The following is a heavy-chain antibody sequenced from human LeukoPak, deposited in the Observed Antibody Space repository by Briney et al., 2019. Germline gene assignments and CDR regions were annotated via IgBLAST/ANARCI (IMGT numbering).Heavy chain of an antibody. CDR3: ARGRVSSSTWYSTYYYYFYMDV. Sequence: SETLSLTCTVSGGYISSYYWSWIRQPPGEGLEWIGYVYYTGSTNYNPSLKSRVTISRDTSKNHFSLELSSATAADTAVYFCARGRVSSSTWYSTYYYYFYMDVWGKGTTVTVSS. CDR2: VYYTGST. V-gene: IGHV4-59*01. CDR1: GGYISSYY. D-gene: IGHD6-13*01. J-gene: IGHJ6*03.